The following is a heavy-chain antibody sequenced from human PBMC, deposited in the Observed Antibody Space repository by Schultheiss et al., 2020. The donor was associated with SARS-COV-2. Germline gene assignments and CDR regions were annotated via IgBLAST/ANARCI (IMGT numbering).Heavy chain of an antibody. CDR2: IYYSGST. J-gene: IGHJ4*02. CDR1: GYSISSGYY. Sequence: SQTLSLTCTVSGYSISSGYYWSWIRQPPGKGLEWIGYIYYSGSTNYNPSLKSRVTISVDTSKNQFSLQLNSVTPEDTAVYYCACEISGRQWLDYWGQGTLVTVSS. D-gene: IGHD6-19*01. CDR3: ACEISGRQWLDY. V-gene: IGHV4-61*01.